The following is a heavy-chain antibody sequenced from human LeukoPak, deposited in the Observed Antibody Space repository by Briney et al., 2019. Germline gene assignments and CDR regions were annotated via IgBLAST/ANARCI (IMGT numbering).Heavy chain of an antibody. D-gene: IGHD2-2*01. V-gene: IGHV3-30*18. CDR3: AKDDVPAFGTGYMGA. Sequence: GRSLRLSCAASGYTFTTYGMHWVRQAPGKGLEWVALISFDGSEKYYAESVKGRFTISRDNSKNTLYLQVNSLRAEDTALYYCAKDDVPAFGTGYMGAWGKGTTVIVSS. CDR2: ISFDGSEK. CDR1: GYTFTTYG. J-gene: IGHJ6*03.